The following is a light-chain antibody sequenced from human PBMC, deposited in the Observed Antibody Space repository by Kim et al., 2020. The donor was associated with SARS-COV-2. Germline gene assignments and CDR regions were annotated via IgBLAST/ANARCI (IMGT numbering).Light chain of an antibody. CDR2: WAS. CDR3: QQYYSTPRT. CDR1: QSVLYSSNNKNY. V-gene: IGKV4-1*01. J-gene: IGKJ1*01. Sequence: DIVMTQSPDSLAVSLGERATINCKSSQSVLYSSNNKNYLGWYQQKPGQHPKLLIYWASTRESGVPDRFSGSGSGTDFTLTISSLQAEDVAVYYCQQYYSTPRTFGQGTKVEIK.